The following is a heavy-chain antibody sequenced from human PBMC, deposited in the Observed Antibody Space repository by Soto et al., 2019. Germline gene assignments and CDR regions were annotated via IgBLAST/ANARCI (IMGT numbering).Heavy chain of an antibody. CDR2: ISSSDDST. V-gene: IGHV3-23*01. D-gene: IGHD3-3*01. Sequence: GGSLRLSCAASRFTFSSYAMSWVRQAPGKGLEWVSGISSSDDSTYYADSVKGRFTISGDNSKNTLFLQMNSLRAEDTAVYYCAKGPTWSPLYYFDYWGQGTLVTVSS. CDR3: AKGPTWSPLYYFDY. CDR1: RFTFSSYA. J-gene: IGHJ4*02.